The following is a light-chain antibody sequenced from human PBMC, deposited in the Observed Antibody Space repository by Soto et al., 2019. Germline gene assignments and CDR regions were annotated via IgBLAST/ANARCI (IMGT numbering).Light chain of an antibody. J-gene: IGKJ5*01. CDR1: QSISST. V-gene: IGKV3-20*01. Sequence: ELVMTQSPATLSVSPGERATLSCRASQSISSTLAWYQQKPGQAPRLLIYGASSRATSIPDRFSGSGSGTDFTLTISRLEPADFAVYYCQKYGSSSITFGLGTRMEN. CDR2: GAS. CDR3: QKYGSSSIT.